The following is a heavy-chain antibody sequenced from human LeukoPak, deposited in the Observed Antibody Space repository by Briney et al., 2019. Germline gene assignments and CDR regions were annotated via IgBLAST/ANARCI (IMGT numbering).Heavy chain of an antibody. J-gene: IGHJ4*02. Sequence: ASVKVSCKDSGYTFTGYYMHWVRPAPGQRLEWMGWINPNSGGPNYAQKFQGRVTMTTDTSTSTAYMELRSLRSDDTAVYYCARIGGDLVGFGEDYWGQGTLVTVSS. CDR2: INPNSGGP. V-gene: IGHV1-2*02. CDR3: ARIGGDLVGFGEDY. D-gene: IGHD3-10*01. CDR1: GYTFTGYY.